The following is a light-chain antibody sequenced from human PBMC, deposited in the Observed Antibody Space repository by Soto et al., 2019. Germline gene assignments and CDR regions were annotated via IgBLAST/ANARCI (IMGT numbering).Light chain of an antibody. CDR3: QQYGNPSIT. CDR2: DAS. J-gene: IGKJ5*01. Sequence: DIQMTQSPSSLSASVGDRVTITCQASQDISNYLNWYQQKPGKAPKLLIYDASNLETGVPSRFSGSGSGTDFTFTISSLQAEDIATYYCQQYGNPSITFGQGTRLEIK. V-gene: IGKV1-33*01. CDR1: QDISNY.